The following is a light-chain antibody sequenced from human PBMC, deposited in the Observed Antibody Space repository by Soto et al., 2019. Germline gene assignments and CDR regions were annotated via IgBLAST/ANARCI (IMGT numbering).Light chain of an antibody. V-gene: IGKV3-20*01. Sequence: IVLTQSPGTLSLSPGDRATLSCKASQILSSDYLSWYQQKPGQAPRLLIYAASSRATGIPARFSGSGSGTDFTLTISRLEPEDFAVYYCQQYGNSQWTFGPGTKVDIK. J-gene: IGKJ1*01. CDR2: AAS. CDR1: QILSSDY. CDR3: QQYGNSQWT.